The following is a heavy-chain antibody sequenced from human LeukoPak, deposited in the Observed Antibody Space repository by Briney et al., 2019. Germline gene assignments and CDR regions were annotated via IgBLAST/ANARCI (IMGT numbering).Heavy chain of an antibody. Sequence: GESLKISCKGSGYSFISYRIVWVRQMPGKGLGWMGIVDPGDSDIRYNPSFQGQVTISADKSLSIAYLQWSSLKASDSAMYYCARPMGRWLEALDLWGQGTLVTVSS. CDR3: ARPMGRWLEALDL. V-gene: IGHV5-51*01. CDR2: VDPGDSDI. CDR1: GYSFISYR. D-gene: IGHD5-24*01. J-gene: IGHJ5*02.